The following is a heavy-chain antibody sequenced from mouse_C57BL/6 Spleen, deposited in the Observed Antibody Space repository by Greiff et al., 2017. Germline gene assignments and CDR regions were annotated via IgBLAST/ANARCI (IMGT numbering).Heavy chain of an antibody. CDR2: IYPGDGDT. J-gene: IGHJ1*03. CDR1: GYAFSSSW. D-gene: IGHD2-4*01. CDR3: ARRDYDRDWYFDV. V-gene: IGHV1-82*01. Sequence: VQGVESGPELVKPGASVKISCKASGYAFSSSWMNWVKQRPGKGLEWIGRIYPGDGDTNYNGKFKGKATLTADKSSSTAYMQLSSLTSEDFAVYFCARRDYDRDWYFDVWGTGTTVTVSS.